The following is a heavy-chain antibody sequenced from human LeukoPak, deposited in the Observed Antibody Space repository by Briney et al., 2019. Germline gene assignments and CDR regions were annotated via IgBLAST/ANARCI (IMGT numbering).Heavy chain of an antibody. Sequence: GSSVKVSCKASGGTFSSYAISWVRQAPGQGLEWMGGIIPIFGTANYAQEFQGRVTITTDESTSTAYMELSSLRSEDTAVYYCARDYGDSSSWFGVFYWFDPWGQGTLVTVSS. CDR3: ARDYGDSSSWFGVFYWFDP. CDR1: GGTFSSYA. CDR2: IIPIFGTA. J-gene: IGHJ5*02. D-gene: IGHD6-13*01. V-gene: IGHV1-69*05.